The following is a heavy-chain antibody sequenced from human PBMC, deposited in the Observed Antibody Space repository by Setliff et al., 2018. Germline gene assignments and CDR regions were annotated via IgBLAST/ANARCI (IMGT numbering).Heavy chain of an antibody. V-gene: IGHV1-2*02. J-gene: IGHJ4*02. D-gene: IGHD3-22*01. CDR3: ARGQGPRTVVAIPFDH. Sequence: ASVKVSCKSSGNSFTVFYLHWVRQAPGQGLEWMGWISPHSGDTHYAQKFQSRVRMTRDTSTYAAYLELSDLTSDDTAMYYCARGQGPRTVVAIPFDHWGQGTLVTVSS. CDR2: ISPHSGDT. CDR1: GNSFTVFY.